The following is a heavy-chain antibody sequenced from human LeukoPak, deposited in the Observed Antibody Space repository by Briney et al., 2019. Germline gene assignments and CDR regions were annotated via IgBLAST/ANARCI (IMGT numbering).Heavy chain of an antibody. J-gene: IGHJ3*02. CDR1: GYTFTGYY. CDR3: ARWIGAYYYDSSGYWDAFDI. CDR2: INPNSGGT. Sequence: ASVKVSCKASGYTFTGYYMHWVRQAPGQGLEWMGWINPNSGGTNYAQKFQGWVTMTRNTSISTAYMELSSLRSEDTAVYYCARWIGAYYYDSSGYWDAFDIWGQGTMVTVSS. V-gene: IGHV1-2*04. D-gene: IGHD3-22*01.